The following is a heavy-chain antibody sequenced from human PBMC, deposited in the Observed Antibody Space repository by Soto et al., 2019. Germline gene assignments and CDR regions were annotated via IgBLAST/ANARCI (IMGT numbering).Heavy chain of an antibody. CDR3: ARLDCSSTSCPHYYYGMDV. Sequence: GGSLRLSCAASGFTFSSYAMHWFRQAPGKGLEWVAVISYDGSNKYYADSVKGRFTISRDNSKNTLYLQMNSLRAEDTAVYYCARLDCSSTSCPHYYYGMDVWGQGTTVTVSS. CDR2: ISYDGSNK. CDR1: GFTFSSYA. J-gene: IGHJ6*02. V-gene: IGHV3-30-3*01. D-gene: IGHD2-2*01.